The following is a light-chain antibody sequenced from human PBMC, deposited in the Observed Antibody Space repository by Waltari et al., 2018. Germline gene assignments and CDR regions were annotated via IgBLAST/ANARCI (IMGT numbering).Light chain of an antibody. V-gene: IGLV2-23*02. J-gene: IGLJ1*01. CDR3: CSYAGRGTYV. Sequence: QSALTQPASVSGTPGQPTTIPCRGTTRDFGSYDPAYWYQQHPGEAPKLLICEVFKRPPDTSSRFSGAKSGSTASLTISGLQPEDEADYYCCSYAGRGTYVFGSGTKVTVL. CDR1: TRDFGSYDP. CDR2: EVF.